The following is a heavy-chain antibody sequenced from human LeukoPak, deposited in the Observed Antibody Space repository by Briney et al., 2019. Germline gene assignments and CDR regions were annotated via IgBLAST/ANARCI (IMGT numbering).Heavy chain of an antibody. CDR1: GGSFSGYY. J-gene: IGHJ5*02. V-gene: IGHV4-34*01. D-gene: IGHD3-22*01. Sequence: PSETLSLTCAVYGGSFSGYYWSWIRQPPGKGLEWIGEINHSGSTNNNPSLKSRVTISVDTSKNQFSLKLSSVTAADTAVYYCARDYDSSGYYWFDPWGQGTLVTVSS. CDR3: ARDYDSSGYYWFDP. CDR2: INHSGST.